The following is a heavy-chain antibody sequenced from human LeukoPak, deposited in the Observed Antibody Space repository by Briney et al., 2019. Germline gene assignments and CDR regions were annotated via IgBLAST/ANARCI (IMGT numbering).Heavy chain of an antibody. CDR1: GYTFTGYY. CDR2: MNPNSRNT. Sequence: EASVKVSCKASGYTFTGYYMHWVRQAPGQGLEWMGWMNPNSRNTGYAQKFQGRVTITRNTSISTAYMELSSLRSEDTAVYYCARAANYGSGSYYNPTDPNYYHYSMDVWGKGTTVTVSS. V-gene: IGHV1-8*03. CDR3: ARAANYGSGSYYNPTDPNYYHYSMDV. D-gene: IGHD3-10*01. J-gene: IGHJ6*03.